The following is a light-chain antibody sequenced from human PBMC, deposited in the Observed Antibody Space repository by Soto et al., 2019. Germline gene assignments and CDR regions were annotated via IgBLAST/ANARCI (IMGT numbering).Light chain of an antibody. CDR2: GAS. CDR3: QQYNNWPPYT. J-gene: IGKJ2*01. Sequence: EIVMTPSPATLSVSPGDRATLSCRASQSVSSDLAWYQQKHGQAPRLLIYGASTRATGIPTRFSGSGSGTEFTLTISSLQSEDFAVYFCQQYNNWPPYTFGQGTKVDIK. CDR1: QSVSSD. V-gene: IGKV3-15*01.